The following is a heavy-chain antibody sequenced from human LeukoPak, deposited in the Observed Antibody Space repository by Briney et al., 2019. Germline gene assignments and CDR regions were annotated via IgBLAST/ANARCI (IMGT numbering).Heavy chain of an antibody. J-gene: IGHJ4*02. CDR2: IYYSGST. D-gene: IGHD3-10*01. Sequence: SETLSLTCTVSGGSISSSSYYWGWIRQPPGKGLEWIGSIYYSGSTYCNPSLKSRVTISVDTSKNQFSLRLSSVTASDTAVYYCARQYGSGSYYPPFDYWGQGTLVTVSS. V-gene: IGHV4-39*01. CDR1: GGSISSSSYY. CDR3: ARQYGSGSYYPPFDY.